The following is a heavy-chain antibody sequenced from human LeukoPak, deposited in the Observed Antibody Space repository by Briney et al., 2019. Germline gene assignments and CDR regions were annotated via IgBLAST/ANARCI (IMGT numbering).Heavy chain of an antibody. V-gene: IGHV3-30*02. Sequence: GGSLRLSCAASGFTFSSYGMHWVRQAPGKGLEWVAFIRYDGSNKYYADSVKGRFTISRDNSKNTLYLQMNSLRAEDTAVYYCAKFLAAAGISPFDYWGQGTLVTVSP. CDR1: GFTFSSYG. CDR2: IRYDGSNK. J-gene: IGHJ4*02. CDR3: AKFLAAAGISPFDY. D-gene: IGHD6-13*01.